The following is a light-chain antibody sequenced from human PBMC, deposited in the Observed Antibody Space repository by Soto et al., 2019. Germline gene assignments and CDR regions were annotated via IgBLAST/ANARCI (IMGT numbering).Light chain of an antibody. CDR2: LGS. CDR1: QSLLHSDGYNY. V-gene: IGKV2-28*01. J-gene: IGKJ4*01. Sequence: IVMTQSPLSLPVTPGEPASISCRSSQSLLHSDGYNYLDSFLQRPGQSPQLLIYLGSSRASGGHDRFSGSGSGTDFTLKIIIVEAEDVGVYYCMQALQTPLTFGGGTKVDIK. CDR3: MQALQTPLT.